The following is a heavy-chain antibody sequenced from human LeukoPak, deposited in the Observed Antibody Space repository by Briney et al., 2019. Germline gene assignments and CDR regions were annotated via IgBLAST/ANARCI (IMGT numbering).Heavy chain of an antibody. J-gene: IGHJ4*02. D-gene: IGHD3-22*01. CDR2: IYNSGST. CDR3: GRVTHVIGYYFDY. V-gene: IGHV4-30-2*01. CDR1: GGSISSGCYC. Sequence: PSETLSLTCAVYGGSISSGCYCWSWLRQPPGKGLEGISYIYNSGSTYYNPSLKSRATISVDRSKNQFSLKLSSVPAADTAVYYCGRVTHVIGYYFDYWGQGTLVTVSS.